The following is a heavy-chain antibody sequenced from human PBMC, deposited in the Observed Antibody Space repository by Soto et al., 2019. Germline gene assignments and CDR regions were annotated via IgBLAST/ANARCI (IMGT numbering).Heavy chain of an antibody. V-gene: IGHV3-23*01. CDR1: EFTFSNYG. CDR2: ISGGGDST. CDR3: AKDAGFESYGNFDH. D-gene: IGHD5-18*01. Sequence: EVQLLESGGGLVQAGGSLRLSCAASEFTFSNYGLSWVRQAPGKGLEWVSTISGGGDSTHYADSVKGRFTISRDNPKNTLYLQMDSLRAEDTALYYCAKDAGFESYGNFDHWGQGTLVTVSS. J-gene: IGHJ4*02.